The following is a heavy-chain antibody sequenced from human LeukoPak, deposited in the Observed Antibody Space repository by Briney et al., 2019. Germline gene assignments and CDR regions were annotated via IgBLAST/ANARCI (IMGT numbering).Heavy chain of an antibody. V-gene: IGHV1-18*01. D-gene: IGHD1-26*01. Sequence: ASVKVSCKASGYTFTSYGISWVRQAPGQGLEWMGWISAYNGSTNYAQKLQGRVTMTTDTSTSTAYMELRSLRSDDTAVYYCARDRGPRMGVLWFDPWGQGTLVTVSS. CDR2: ISAYNGST. CDR3: ARDRGPRMGVLWFDP. CDR1: GYTFTSYG. J-gene: IGHJ5*02.